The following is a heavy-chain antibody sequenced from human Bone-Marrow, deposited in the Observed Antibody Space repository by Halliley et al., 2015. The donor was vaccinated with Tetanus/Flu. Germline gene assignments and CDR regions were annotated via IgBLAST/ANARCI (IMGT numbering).Heavy chain of an antibody. CDR2: VIPFFGST. Sequence: QLVQSGAELKRPGSSVEVSCKASGDTFNNFAFTWVRQAPGQGLEWMGRVIPFFGSTDYAQKFQGRLSITADGSTSSAYMQLSSLKSEDTALYYCATYNSSWSHHYRGMDVWGQGTTVTVSS. J-gene: IGHJ6*02. D-gene: IGHD6-13*01. CDR3: ATYNSSWSHHYRGMDV. V-gene: IGHV1-69*01. CDR1: GDTFNNFA.